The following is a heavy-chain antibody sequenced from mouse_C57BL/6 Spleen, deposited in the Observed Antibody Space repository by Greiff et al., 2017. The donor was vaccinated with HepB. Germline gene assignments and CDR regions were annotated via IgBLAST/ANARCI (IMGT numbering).Heavy chain of an antibody. D-gene: IGHD1-1*02. CDR3: AREGGGYWYFDV. Sequence: QVQLQQPGTELVKPGASVKLSCKASGYTFTSYWMHWVKQRPGQGLEWIGNINPSNGGTNYNEKFKSKATLTVDKSSSTAYMQRSSLTSEDSAVYYCAREGGGYWYFDVWGTGTTVTVSS. CDR1: GYTFTSYW. J-gene: IGHJ1*03. V-gene: IGHV1-53*01. CDR2: INPSNGGT.